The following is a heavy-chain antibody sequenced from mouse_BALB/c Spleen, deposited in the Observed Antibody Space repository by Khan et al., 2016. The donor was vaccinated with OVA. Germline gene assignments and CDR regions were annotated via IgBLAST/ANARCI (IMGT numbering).Heavy chain of an antibody. CDR3: TRREENGYDPSCFAY. CDR1: GYTFTSYW. Sequence: QVQLQQPGAELVRPGASVKLSCKASGYTFTSYWMNWVKQRPGQGLEWMGMIDHSDNETHYKQMFKEKAQLTVDKFTITSYMQLSSRTSETSAVYYWTRREENGYDPSCFAYWGQGTLVTVSA. CDR2: IDHSDNET. J-gene: IGHJ3*01. V-gene: IGHV1-61*01. D-gene: IGHD2-2*01.